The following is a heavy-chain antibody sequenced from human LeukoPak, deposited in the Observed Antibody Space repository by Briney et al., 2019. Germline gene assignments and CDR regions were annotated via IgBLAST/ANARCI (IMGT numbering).Heavy chain of an antibody. CDR1: GFTLSSNT. D-gene: IGHD5-24*01. Sequence: GGSLRLSCAASGFTLSSNTMSWIRQAPGKGLELVSVLYSDGRTYYADSVKGRFTISRDNSKNTLFLQMNSLGAEDTAVYYCLLATINSGLFHYWARGTLVTVSS. CDR3: LLATINSGLFHY. J-gene: IGHJ4*02. CDR2: LYSDGRT. V-gene: IGHV3-53*01.